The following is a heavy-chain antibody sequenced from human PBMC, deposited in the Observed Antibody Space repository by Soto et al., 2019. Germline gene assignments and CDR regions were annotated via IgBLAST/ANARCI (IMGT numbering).Heavy chain of an antibody. CDR2: LIPIFATP. J-gene: IGHJ4*02. D-gene: IGHD1-1*01. V-gene: IGHV1-69*06. CDR3: AGRTTGTGGMPLGHFDS. CDR1: GGTFSTYA. Sequence: GASVKVSCKASGGTFSTYAVSWVRQAPGQGLEWMGGLIPIFATPSYAQKFQDRVTITADRSTSTVYMELNSLTSEDTAVYYCAGRTTGTGGMPLGHFDSWGQGTLVTVSS.